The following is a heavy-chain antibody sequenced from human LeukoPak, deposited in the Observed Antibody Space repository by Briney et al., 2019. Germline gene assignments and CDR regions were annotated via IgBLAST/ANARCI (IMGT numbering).Heavy chain of an antibody. CDR2: IRRIANSYAT. Sequence: PGGSLRLSCAASGFTFSGSAMHWVRPASGKGLEWVGRIRRIANSYATAYAASVKGRFTISRDDSKNTAYLQMNSLKTEDTAVYYCTRLFGVDYWGQGTLVTVSS. V-gene: IGHV3-73*01. CDR3: TRLFGVDY. CDR1: GFTFSGSA. D-gene: IGHD3-10*02. J-gene: IGHJ4*02.